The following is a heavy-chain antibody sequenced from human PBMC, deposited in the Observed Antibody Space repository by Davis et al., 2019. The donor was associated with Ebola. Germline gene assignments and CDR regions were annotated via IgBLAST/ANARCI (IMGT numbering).Heavy chain of an antibody. V-gene: IGHV4-39*01. CDR2: IYYSGST. CDR3: ASDQMATILEYYFDY. CDR1: GGSISSSSYY. D-gene: IGHD5-24*01. J-gene: IGHJ4*02. Sequence: PGGSLRLSCTVSGGSISSSSYYWGWIRQPPGKGLEWIGSIYYSGSTYYNPSLKSRVTISVDTSKNQFSLKLSSVTAADTAVYYCASDQMATILEYYFDYWGQGTLVTVSS.